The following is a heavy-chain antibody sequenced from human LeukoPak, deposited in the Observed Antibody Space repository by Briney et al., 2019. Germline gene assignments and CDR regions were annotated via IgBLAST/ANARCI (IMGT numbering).Heavy chain of an antibody. CDR1: GGSISSGGYS. CDR2: IYHSGST. Sequence: SETLSLTCAVSGGSISSGGYSWSWIRQPAGKGLEWIGYIYHSGSTYYNPPLKSRVTISVDRSKNQFSLKLSSVTAADTAVYYCARSPGYCSGGSCRKKVSGWFDPWGQGTLVTVSS. J-gene: IGHJ5*02. V-gene: IGHV4-30-2*01. CDR3: ARSPGYCSGGSCRKKVSGWFDP. D-gene: IGHD2-15*01.